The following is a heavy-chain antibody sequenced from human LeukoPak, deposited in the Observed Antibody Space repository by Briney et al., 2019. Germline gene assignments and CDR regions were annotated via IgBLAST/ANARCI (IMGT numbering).Heavy chain of an antibody. J-gene: IGHJ5*02. CDR3: ARESLLNWFDP. CDR2: IYYSGST. CDR1: GGSISSYY. V-gene: IGHV4-59*01. Sequence: SETLSLTCTVSGGSISSYYWSWIRQPPGKGLEWIGYIYYSGSTNYNPSLKSRVTMSVDTSKNQFSLKLSSVTAADTAVYYCARESLLNWFDPWGQGTLVTVSS.